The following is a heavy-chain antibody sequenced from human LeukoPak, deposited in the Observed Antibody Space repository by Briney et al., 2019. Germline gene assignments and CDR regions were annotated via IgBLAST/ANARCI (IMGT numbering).Heavy chain of an antibody. D-gene: IGHD5-18*01. V-gene: IGHV4-59*12. CDR1: GGSIRSYY. CDR3: ARFQGHSYSNWFDP. J-gene: IGHJ5*02. Sequence: LETLSLTCTVSGGSIRSYYWSWIRQPPGKGLEWIGYIYYSGSTNYNPSLKSRVTISVDTSKNQFSLKLSSVTAADTAVYYCARFQGHSYSNWFDPWGQGTLVTVSS. CDR2: IYYSGST.